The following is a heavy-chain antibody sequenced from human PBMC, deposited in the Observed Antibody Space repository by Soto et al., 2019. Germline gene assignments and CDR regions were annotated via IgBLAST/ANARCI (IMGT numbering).Heavy chain of an antibody. CDR1: GGSISSYY. V-gene: IGHV4-59*08. CDR3: ARAYSNYMDV. Sequence: SETLSLTCTVSGGSISSYYWSWIRQPPGKGLEWIGYIYYSGSTNYNPSLKSRVTMSVDTSKNQFSLKLSSVTAADTAVYYCARAYSNYMDVWGKGTTVTVS. J-gene: IGHJ6*03. CDR2: IYYSGST.